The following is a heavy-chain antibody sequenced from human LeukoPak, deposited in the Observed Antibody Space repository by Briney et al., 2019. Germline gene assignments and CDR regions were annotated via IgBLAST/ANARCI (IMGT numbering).Heavy chain of an antibody. J-gene: IGHJ4*02. CDR3: ASPDYYDSSGYYY. CDR1: GGSISSSSYY. D-gene: IGHD3-22*01. CDR2: IYYSGST. Sequence: SETLSLTCTVSGGSISSSSYYWGWIRQPPGKGLEWIGSIYYSGSTYYNPSLKSRVTISVDTSKNQFSLKLSSVTAADTAVYYCASPDYYDSSGYYYWGQGTLVTVSS. V-gene: IGHV4-39*07.